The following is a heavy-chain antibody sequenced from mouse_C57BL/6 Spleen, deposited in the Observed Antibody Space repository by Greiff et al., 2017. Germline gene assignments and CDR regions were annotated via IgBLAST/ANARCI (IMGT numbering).Heavy chain of an antibody. V-gene: IGHV1-69*01. CDR3: ASGGGSSPHFDY. Sequence: VQLQQPGAELVMPGASVKLSCKASGYTFTSYWMHWVKQRPGQGLEWIGEIDPSDSYTNYNQKFKGKSTLTVDKSSSTAYMQLSSLTSEDSAVYYCASGGGSSPHFDYWGQGTTLTVSS. J-gene: IGHJ2*01. CDR1: GYTFTSYW. CDR2: IDPSDSYT. D-gene: IGHD1-1*01.